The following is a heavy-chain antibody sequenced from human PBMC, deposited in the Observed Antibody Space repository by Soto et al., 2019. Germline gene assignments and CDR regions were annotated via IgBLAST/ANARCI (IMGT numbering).Heavy chain of an antibody. J-gene: IGHJ6*02. D-gene: IGHD6-19*01. CDR3: AGDPPRMEQWLTYYYYGMDV. Sequence: GASVKVSCKASGYTFTSYGISWVRQAPGQGLEWMGWISAYNGNTNYAQKLQGRVTMTTDTSTSTAYMELRSLRSDDTAVYYRAGDPPRMEQWLTYYYYGMDVWGQGTTVTVSS. V-gene: IGHV1-18*04. CDR1: GYTFTSYG. CDR2: ISAYNGNT.